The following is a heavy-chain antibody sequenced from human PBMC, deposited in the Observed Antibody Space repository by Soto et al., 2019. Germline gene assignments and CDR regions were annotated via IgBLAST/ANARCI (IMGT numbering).Heavy chain of an antibody. Sequence: QAHLEQSGAELKRPGASVKVSCKASGYTFSDFDINWLRQASGQGPEWMGWMNAKSGDTFFPQRFQGKFNVTWDTSLSTAYMEVGRLTSDDTAIYYCARGNPFNYAGFDVWGQGTTVAVSS. J-gene: IGHJ6*02. D-gene: IGHD3-16*01. CDR3: ARGNPFNYAGFDV. CDR2: MNAKSGDT. V-gene: IGHV1-8*01. CDR1: GYTFSDFD.